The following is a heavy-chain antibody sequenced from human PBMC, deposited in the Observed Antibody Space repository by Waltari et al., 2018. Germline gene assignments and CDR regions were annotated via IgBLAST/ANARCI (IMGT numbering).Heavy chain of an antibody. CDR2: IDWDDDK. D-gene: IGHD1-26*01. V-gene: IGHV2-70*01. CDR3: ARIRELSYFDY. Sequence: QVTLRESGPALVKPTQTLTLTCTCPGFSLSTRGMCLIWIRQPPGQALEWLALIDWDDDKFYSTSLKTRLTISKDTSKNQVVLTMTNMDPVDTATYYCARIRELSYFDYWGQGTLVTVSS. J-gene: IGHJ4*02. CDR1: GFSLSTRGMC.